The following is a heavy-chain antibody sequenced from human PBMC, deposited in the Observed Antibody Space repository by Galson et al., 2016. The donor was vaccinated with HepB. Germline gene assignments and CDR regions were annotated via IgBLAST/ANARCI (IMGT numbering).Heavy chain of an antibody. D-gene: IGHD2-2*01. CDR2: ISVYNGNT. CDR3: ARDPYCSSTSCLLDY. V-gene: IGHV1-18*01. J-gene: IGHJ4*02. CDR1: GYTFTSYS. Sequence: SVKVSCKASGYTFTSYSITWVRQAPGQGLEWMGWISVYNGNTDYAQKFQDRVTLTTDTSTNTAYMELRSLRSDDTAVYYCARDPYCSSTSCLLDYWGRGTLVTVSS.